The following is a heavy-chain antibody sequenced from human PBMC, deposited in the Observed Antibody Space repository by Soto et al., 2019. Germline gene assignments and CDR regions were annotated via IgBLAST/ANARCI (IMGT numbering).Heavy chain of an antibody. CDR3: AKYRDLWFGELHYYYYCMDV. J-gene: IGHJ6*02. CDR1: GVTFSSYG. CDR2: ISYDGSNK. D-gene: IGHD3-10*01. Sequence: QVQLVESGCGVVQPGRSLRLSCAASGVTFSSYGMHWVRQAPGKGLEWVAVISYDGSNKYYADSVKGRFTISRDNSKNTLYLQMNSLRAEDTAVYYCAKYRDLWFGELHYYYYCMDVWCPGTTVTVSS. V-gene: IGHV3-30*18.